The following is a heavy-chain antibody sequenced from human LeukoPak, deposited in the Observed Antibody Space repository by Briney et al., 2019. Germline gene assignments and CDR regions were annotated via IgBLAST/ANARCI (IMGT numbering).Heavy chain of an antibody. J-gene: IGHJ3*02. CDR2: IYYSGST. Sequence: SETLSLTCTVSGGSISSGGYYWSWIRQHPGKGLEWIGYIYYSGSTYYNPSLKSRVTISVDTSKNQFSLKLSSVTAADTAVYYCARDSGPFGSGYCDAFDIWGQGTMVTVSS. V-gene: IGHV4-31*03. CDR3: ARDSGPFGSGYCDAFDI. D-gene: IGHD3-22*01. CDR1: GGSISSGGYY.